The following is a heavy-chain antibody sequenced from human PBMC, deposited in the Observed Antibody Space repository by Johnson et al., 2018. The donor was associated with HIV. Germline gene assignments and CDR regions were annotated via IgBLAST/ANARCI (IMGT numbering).Heavy chain of an antibody. CDR2: ISWNSGSI. V-gene: IGHV3-9*01. CDR3: AKEPGLTGDPPTAFDI. D-gene: IGHD7-27*01. CDR1: GFTFDDYA. J-gene: IGHJ3*02. Sequence: LVESGGVVVQPGGSLRLSCAASGFTFDDYAMHWVRQAPGKGLEWVSGISWNSGSIGYADSVKGRFTISRDNAKNSLYLQMNSLRAEDTALYYCAKEPGLTGDPPTAFDIWGQGTMVTVSS.